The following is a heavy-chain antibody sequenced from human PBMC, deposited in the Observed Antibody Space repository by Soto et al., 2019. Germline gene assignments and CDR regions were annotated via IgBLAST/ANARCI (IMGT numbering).Heavy chain of an antibody. Sequence: EVQLVESGGVVVQPGGSLRLSCAASGFTFDDYTMHWVRQAPGKGLEWVSLISWDGGSTYYADSVKGRFTISRDNSKNSLYLQMNSLRTEDTALYYCAKGRRLAPYSGYDPAIYGMDVWGQGITVTVSS. CDR1: GFTFDDYT. CDR2: ISWDGGST. J-gene: IGHJ6*02. V-gene: IGHV3-43*01. D-gene: IGHD5-12*01. CDR3: AKGRRLAPYSGYDPAIYGMDV.